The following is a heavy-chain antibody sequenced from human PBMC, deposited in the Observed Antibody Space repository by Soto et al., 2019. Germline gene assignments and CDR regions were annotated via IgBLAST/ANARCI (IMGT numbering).Heavy chain of an antibody. CDR3: ARDWTEFGPNNWFEP. D-gene: IGHD3-10*01. Sequence: EVQLVESGGGLVQPGGSLRLSCAASGFTFSSYWMHWVRQAPGKGLVWVSRMNSDGSSTSYADAVKGRFTISRDNAKNTLYMQINSLRAEDTAVYYCARDWTEFGPNNWFEPWGQGTLVTVSS. CDR1: GFTFSSYW. J-gene: IGHJ5*02. CDR2: MNSDGSST. V-gene: IGHV3-74*01.